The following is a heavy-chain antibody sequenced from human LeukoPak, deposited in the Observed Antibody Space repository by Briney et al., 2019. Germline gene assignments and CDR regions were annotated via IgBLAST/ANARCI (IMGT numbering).Heavy chain of an antibody. CDR2: ISTSSSYI. J-gene: IGHJ4*02. V-gene: IGHV3-21*04. Sequence: PGGSLRLSCAASGFTFSSQSMNWVRQAPGKGLEWVSSISTSSSYIYYADSVRGRFTISRDNSKSTLSLQMNSLRAEDTAIYYCATYRQVLLPFESWGQGTLVTVSS. CDR1: GFTFSSQS. D-gene: IGHD2-8*02. CDR3: ATYRQVLLPFES.